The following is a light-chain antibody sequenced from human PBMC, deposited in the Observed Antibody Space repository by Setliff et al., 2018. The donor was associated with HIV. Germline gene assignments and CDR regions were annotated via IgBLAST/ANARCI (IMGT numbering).Light chain of an antibody. V-gene: IGLV1-47*01. CDR3: AAWDDSLSGVV. J-gene: IGLJ2*01. Sequence: QSVLTQPPSASGTPGQRVTISCSGSSSNIGSNYVYWYQQLPGTAPKLLIYRNNQRPSGVPDRFSGSKSGTSASLAISGRRSEDEADYYCAAWDDSLSGVVFGGGTK. CDR2: RNN. CDR1: SSNIGSNY.